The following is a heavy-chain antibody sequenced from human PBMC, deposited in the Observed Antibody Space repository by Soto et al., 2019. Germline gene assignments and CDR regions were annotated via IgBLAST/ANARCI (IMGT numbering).Heavy chain of an antibody. CDR2: IWYDGSNK. Sequence: PGGSLRLSCAASGFTFSSYGMHWVRQAPGKGLEWVAVIWYDGSNKYYADSVKGRFTISRDNSKNTLYLQMNSLRAEDTAVYYCARESAYDILTGYLDYWGQGTLVTVSS. CDR1: GFTFSSYG. V-gene: IGHV3-33*01. D-gene: IGHD3-9*01. J-gene: IGHJ4*02. CDR3: ARESAYDILTGYLDY.